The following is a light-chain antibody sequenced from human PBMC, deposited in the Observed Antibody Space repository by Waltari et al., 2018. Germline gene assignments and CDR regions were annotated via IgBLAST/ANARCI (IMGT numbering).Light chain of an antibody. CDR2: AAS. V-gene: IGKV1-39*01. CDR1: HTIYNY. J-gene: IGKJ4*01. CDR3: QQSYTNPLT. Sequence: DIQMTQFPSSLSASIGDRVTLTCRASHTIYNYLNWYQQYPGKAPKLLIYAASSLQSGVPSRFSGSGSGTTFTLTITNLQPEDLATYYCQQSYTNPLTVGGGTNVEIK.